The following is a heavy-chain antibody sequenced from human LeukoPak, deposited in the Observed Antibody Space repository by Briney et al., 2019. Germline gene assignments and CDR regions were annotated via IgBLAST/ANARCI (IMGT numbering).Heavy chain of an antibody. CDR2: ISGSGGST. J-gene: IGHJ4*02. V-gene: IGHV3-23*01. Sequence: GGSLRLSCAASGLTVSSNSMSWVRQAPGKGLEWVSAISGSGGSTYYADSVKGRFTISRDNSKNTLYLQMNSLRAEDTAVYYCAKGGGEGSLDYWGQGTLVTVSS. CDR1: GLTVSSNS. D-gene: IGHD3-16*01. CDR3: AKGGGEGSLDY.